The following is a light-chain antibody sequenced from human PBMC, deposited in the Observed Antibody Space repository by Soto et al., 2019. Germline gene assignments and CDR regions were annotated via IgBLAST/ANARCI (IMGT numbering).Light chain of an antibody. V-gene: IGKV3-15*01. J-gene: IGKJ1*01. CDR2: GAS. Sequence: EIVLTQSPATLSLSPGERATLSCRASQSVSISLAWYQQQPGQAPRLLIYGASTRATGIPVRFSGSASGTEFTLTISCLQSEDFATYYCQQYYSYPQTFGQGTKVDI. CDR1: QSVSIS. CDR3: QQYYSYPQT.